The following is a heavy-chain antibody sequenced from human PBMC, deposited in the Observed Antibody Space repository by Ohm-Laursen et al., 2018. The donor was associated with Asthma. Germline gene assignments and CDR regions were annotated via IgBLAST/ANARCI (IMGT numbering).Heavy chain of an antibody. CDR3: AKRYSSDY. CDR1: GFTFSSYA. J-gene: IGHJ4*02. D-gene: IGHD1-14*01. Sequence: SLRLSCAASGFTFSSYAMSWVRQAPGKGLEWVSAISGSGGNTYYADSVKGRFTISRDNSKNTLYLQMSSLRAEDTAIYYCAKRYSSDYWGQGTLVTVSS. V-gene: IGHV3-23*01. CDR2: ISGSGGNT.